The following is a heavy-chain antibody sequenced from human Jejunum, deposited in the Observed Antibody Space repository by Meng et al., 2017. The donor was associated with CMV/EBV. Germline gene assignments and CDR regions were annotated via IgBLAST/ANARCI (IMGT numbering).Heavy chain of an antibody. CDR1: GLPFSSNT. V-gene: IGHV3-30-3*01. D-gene: IGHD6-19*01. CDR3: ARGHSSGWYMES. Sequence: AASGLPFSSNTMHWVRQTPGKGLEWVAVISYDGTYKYYADSVKGRFTISRDNSKNTLYLQMNSLRADDTAVYYCARGHSSGWYMESWGQGSLVTVSS. CDR2: ISYDGTYK. J-gene: IGHJ5*02.